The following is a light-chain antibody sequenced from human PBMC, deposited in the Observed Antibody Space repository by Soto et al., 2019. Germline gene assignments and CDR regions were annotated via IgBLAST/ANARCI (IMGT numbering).Light chain of an antibody. Sequence: DIVMTQSPATLSVSPGERATLSCRASQSVRTNLAWYQQKPGQAPRLLIYGASIRATGVPARFSGGGSGTEFTLTISSLQSEDFAVYYCQQFNTWPRDTFGQGTKVQIK. V-gene: IGKV3-15*01. CDR1: QSVRTN. J-gene: IGKJ1*01. CDR2: GAS. CDR3: QQFNTWPRDT.